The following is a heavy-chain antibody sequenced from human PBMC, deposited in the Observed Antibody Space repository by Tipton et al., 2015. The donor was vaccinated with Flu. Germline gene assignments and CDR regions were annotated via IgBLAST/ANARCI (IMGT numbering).Heavy chain of an antibody. CDR1: GITLSTFA. CDR2: ISGRGDRT. J-gene: IGHJ6*02. Sequence: SLRLSCATSGITLSTFAMSWVRQAPGKGLECVSIISGRGDRTYIADSVKGRFAISRDNAKNSLYLQMNSLRVEDTAVYYCGRGMDVWGQGTTVTVSS. V-gene: IGHV3-23*01. CDR3: GRGMDV.